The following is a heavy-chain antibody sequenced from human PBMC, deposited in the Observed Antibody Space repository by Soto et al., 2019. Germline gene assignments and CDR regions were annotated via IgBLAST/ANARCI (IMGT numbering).Heavy chain of an antibody. D-gene: IGHD6-13*01. CDR1: GFTFKNYA. CDR3: AIEGHSSSWTDP. V-gene: IGHV3-23*01. Sequence: GSLRLSCAASGFTFKNYAMSWVRQAPGKGLEWVSGISGSGGSTYYADSVKGRFTISRDNSKNTLYLQMNSLRAEDTAVYYCAIEGHSSSWTDPWGQGTLVTVSS. CDR2: ISGSGGST. J-gene: IGHJ5*02.